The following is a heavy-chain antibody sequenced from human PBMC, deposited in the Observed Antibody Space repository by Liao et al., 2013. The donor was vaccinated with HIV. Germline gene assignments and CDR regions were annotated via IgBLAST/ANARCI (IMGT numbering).Heavy chain of an antibody. Sequence: QVQLHESGPGLVKPSKTLSLTCTVFGGSISTYYWSWIRQPPGKGLEWIGRVSTTGNTAYNPSLQRRLTLSLDTSSNRFSLNLNSVTAADTAVYYCARDGKFQLLSYYFYCMDVWGTGTTVTVSS. J-gene: IGHJ6*03. D-gene: IGHD2-2*01. V-gene: IGHV4-4*07. CDR2: VSTTGNT. CDR1: GGSISTYY. CDR3: ARDGKFQLLSYYFYCMDV.